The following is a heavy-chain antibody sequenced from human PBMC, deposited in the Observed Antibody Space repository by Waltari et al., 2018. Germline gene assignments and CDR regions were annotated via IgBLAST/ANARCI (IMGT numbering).Heavy chain of an antibody. CDR1: GFTFSNYW. V-gene: IGHV3-74*01. CDR3: TRDLSWVLFDS. J-gene: IGHJ4*02. CDR2: IRYDGGTQ. D-gene: IGHD6-13*01. Sequence: EVQLVESGGDLVQPGGSLRLSCAASGFTFSNYWRPWVRQAPGKGLVWVARIRYDGGTQAYADSVKGRFTISRDNAKNTLFLQMSGLGAEDTAVYYCTRDLSWVLFDSWGQGTLVTVSS.